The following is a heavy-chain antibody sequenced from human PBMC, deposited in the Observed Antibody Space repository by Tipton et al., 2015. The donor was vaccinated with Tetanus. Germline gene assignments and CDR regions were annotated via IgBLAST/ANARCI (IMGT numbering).Heavy chain of an antibody. D-gene: IGHD3-10*01. V-gene: IGHV3-33*01. CDR3: ARDPMAMYFDY. J-gene: IGHJ4*02. Sequence: RLSCGSSGFIFSHYGMYWVRQAPGKGLEWVASIWYDGSNEKYAISVEGRFTISRDNSKNTLYLQMDNLRAEDTATYFCARDPMAMYFDYWGQGTLVTVSS. CDR1: GFIFSHYG. CDR2: IWYDGSNE.